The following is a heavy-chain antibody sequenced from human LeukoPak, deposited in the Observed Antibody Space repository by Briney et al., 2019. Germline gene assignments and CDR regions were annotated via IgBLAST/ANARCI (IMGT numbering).Heavy chain of an antibody. J-gene: IGHJ4*02. CDR3: AIDPQNSSGYYYVY. CDR1: GFTFSSYA. CDR2: IRYDGSDK. D-gene: IGHD3-22*01. V-gene: IGHV3-30*02. Sequence: GGSLRLSCAASGFTFSSYAMSWVRQAPGKGLEWVAFIRYDGSDKHYADSVKGRFTISRDNSKNTVFLHMNSLRVEDTAVYYCAIDPQNSSGYYYVYWGQGTLVTVSS.